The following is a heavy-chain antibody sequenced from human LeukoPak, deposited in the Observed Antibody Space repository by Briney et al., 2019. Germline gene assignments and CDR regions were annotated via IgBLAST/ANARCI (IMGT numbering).Heavy chain of an antibody. V-gene: IGHV3-21*01. CDR3: ARDNDSSGFWYYYYMDV. J-gene: IGHJ6*03. D-gene: IGHD6-19*01. CDR2: ISSSSSYI. Sequence: GGSLRLSCAASGFTFSSYSMNWVRQAPGKGLEWVSSISSSSSYIYYADSVKGRFTISRDNAKNSLYLQMNSLRAEDTAVYYCARDNDSSGFWYYYYMDVWGKGTTVTVSS. CDR1: GFTFSSYS.